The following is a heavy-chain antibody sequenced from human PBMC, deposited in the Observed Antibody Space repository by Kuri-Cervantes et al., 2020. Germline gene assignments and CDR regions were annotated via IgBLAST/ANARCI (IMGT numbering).Heavy chain of an antibody. J-gene: IGHJ4*02. CDR1: GGSISSYY. D-gene: IGHD1-26*01. CDR2: IYYSGST. Sequence: ESLKISCTVSGGSISSYYWSWIRQPPGKGLEWIGYIYYSGSTNYNPSLKSRVTISVDTSKNQFSLKLSSVTAADTAVYYCATGKWELLGAGFDYWGQGTRVTCAS. CDR3: ATGKWELLGAGFDY. V-gene: IGHV4-59*01.